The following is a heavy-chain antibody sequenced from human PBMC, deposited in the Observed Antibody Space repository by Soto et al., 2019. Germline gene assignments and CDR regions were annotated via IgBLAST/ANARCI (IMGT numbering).Heavy chain of an antibody. Sequence: EVQLVESGGGLVKPGGSLRLSCEASGFTFSNAWMSWVRQAPGKGLEWVGRIKSKTDGGTTDYAAPVKGRITISRDDCKNTMYLQMNSLKTEDKAVYYCFSWDIMGDAMDDAFDIWGQGTMVTVAS. CDR3: FSWDIMGDAMDDAFDI. CDR2: IKSKTDGGTT. J-gene: IGHJ3*02. CDR1: GFTFSNAW. D-gene: IGHD2-8*01. V-gene: IGHV3-15*01.